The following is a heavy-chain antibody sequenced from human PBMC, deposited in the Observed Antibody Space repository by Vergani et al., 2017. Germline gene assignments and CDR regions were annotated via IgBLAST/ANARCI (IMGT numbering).Heavy chain of an antibody. J-gene: IGHJ3*02. V-gene: IGHV3-48*03. CDR1: GFTFSSYE. Sequence: EVQLVESGGGLVQPGGSLRLSCAASGFTFSSYEMNWVRQAPGKGLEWVSYISSSGSTIYYADSVKGRFTISRDNAKNSLYLQMNSLRAEDTAVYYCARDIGYCSSTSCYSVDAFDIWGQGTMVTVSS. CDR3: ARDIGYCSSTSCYSVDAFDI. D-gene: IGHD2-2*03. CDR2: ISSSGSTI.